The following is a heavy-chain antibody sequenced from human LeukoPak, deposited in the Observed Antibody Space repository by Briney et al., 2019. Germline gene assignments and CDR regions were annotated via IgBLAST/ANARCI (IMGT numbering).Heavy chain of an antibody. D-gene: IGHD3-10*01. CDR3: ARASYYYGSGSLPFDY. CDR1: GFTVSSNY. CDR2: IYSGGST. J-gene: IGHJ4*02. V-gene: IGHV3-66*01. Sequence: PGGSLRLSCAASGFTVSSNYMSWVRQAPGKGLEWVSVIYSGGSTYYADSVKGRFTISRDNSENTLYLQMNSLRAEDTAVYYCARASYYYGSGSLPFDYWGQGTLVTVSS.